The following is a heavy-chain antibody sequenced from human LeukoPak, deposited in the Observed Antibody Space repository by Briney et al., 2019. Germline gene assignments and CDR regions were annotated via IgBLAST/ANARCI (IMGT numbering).Heavy chain of an antibody. J-gene: IGHJ4*02. V-gene: IGHV4-59*01. CDR1: GGSISSYY. D-gene: IGHD3-22*01. Sequence: SETLSLTCTVSGGSISSYYWSWIRQPPGKGLAWIGYIYYSGSTNYNPSLKSRVTISVDTSKNQFSLKLSSVTAADTAVYYCARGTYYYDSSGYYYSRELDYWGQGTLVTVSS. CDR3: ARGTYYYDSSGYYYSRELDY. CDR2: IYYSGST.